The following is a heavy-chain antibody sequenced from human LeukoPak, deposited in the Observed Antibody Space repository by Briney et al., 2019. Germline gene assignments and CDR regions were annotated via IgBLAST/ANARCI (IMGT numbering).Heavy chain of an antibody. Sequence: SETLSLTCTVSGGSISSYYWSWIRQPPGKGLEWIGYTYYSGKTNYNPSLKRRVTMSVDTSKSAFSLNLISVTAADTAVYYCVRGGNGFDPWGQGTLVTVSS. V-gene: IGHV4-59*01. D-gene: IGHD3-16*01. J-gene: IGHJ5*02. CDR1: GGSISSYY. CDR2: TYYSGKT. CDR3: VRGGNGFDP.